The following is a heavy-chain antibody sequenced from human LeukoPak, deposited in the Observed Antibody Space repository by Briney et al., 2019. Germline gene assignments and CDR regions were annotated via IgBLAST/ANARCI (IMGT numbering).Heavy chain of an antibody. J-gene: IGHJ6*04. Sequence: SQTLSLTCAVSGGSISSGGYSWSWIRQPPGKGLEWIGYIYHSGSTYYNPSLKSRVTISVDRSKNQFSLKLSSVTAADTAVYYCASTGYCSSTSCYLYPYYGMDVWGKGTTVTVSS. CDR1: GGSISSGGYS. D-gene: IGHD2-2*01. CDR2: IYHSGST. V-gene: IGHV4-30-2*01. CDR3: ASTGYCSSTSCYLYPYYGMDV.